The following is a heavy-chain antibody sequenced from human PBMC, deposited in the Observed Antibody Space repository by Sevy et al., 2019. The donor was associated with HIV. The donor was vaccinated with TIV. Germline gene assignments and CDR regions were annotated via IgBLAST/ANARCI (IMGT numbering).Heavy chain of an antibody. CDR2: INHSGST. CDR1: GGSFSGYY. Sequence: SETLSLTCVVYGGSFSGYYWSWIRQPPGKGLEWIGEINHSGSTNYNPSLKSRVTISADTSMNQYSLKLSSVTAADTDVYYCATRRGHLSFDYWGQGTLVTVSS. V-gene: IGHV4-34*01. J-gene: IGHJ4*02. D-gene: IGHD3-10*01. CDR3: ATRRGHLSFDY.